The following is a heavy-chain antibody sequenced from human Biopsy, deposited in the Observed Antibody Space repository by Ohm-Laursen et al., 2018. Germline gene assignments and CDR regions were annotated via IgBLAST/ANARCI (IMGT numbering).Heavy chain of an antibody. CDR1: GYNFPTHY. J-gene: IGHJ3*02. Sequence: ASVKVSCKASGYNFPTHYMHWVRQAPGQGLEWMAMINPRSGSTFYAQKFQDRVTITRDTSTSTVYMELRSLRSDDTAVYYCARGGTLVAVPTAVLHSFDIWGQGTMVTVSS. D-gene: IGHD2-2*01. CDR2: INPRSGST. V-gene: IGHV1-46*01. CDR3: ARGGTLVAVPTAVLHSFDI.